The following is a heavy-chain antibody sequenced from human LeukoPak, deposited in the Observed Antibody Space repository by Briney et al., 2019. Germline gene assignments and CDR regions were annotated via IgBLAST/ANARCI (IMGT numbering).Heavy chain of an antibody. V-gene: IGHV3-7*01. J-gene: IGHJ4*02. CDR1: GFTFSSYW. D-gene: IGHD3-16*02. CDR2: IKQDGSEK. CDR3: ARANPDYYDYVWGSYPDY. Sequence: GGFLRLSCAASGFTFSSYWMSWVRQAPGKGLEWVANIKQDGSEKCYVDSVKGRFTISRDNAKNSLYLQMNSLRAEDTAVYYCARANPDYYDYVWGSYPDYWGQGTLVTVSS.